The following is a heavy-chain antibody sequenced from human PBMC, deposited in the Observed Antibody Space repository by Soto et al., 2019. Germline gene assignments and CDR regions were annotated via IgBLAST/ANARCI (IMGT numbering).Heavy chain of an antibody. CDR2: MAPYSGNT. Sequence: ASGKVSCKASGYTFSSCDIHWLRQATGQGLEWVGWMAPYSGNTGYAQNFQGRVTMTRDTSINTAYMELSSLRSEDTAIYYCARVYGAGSFEYWGQGTLVTVSS. D-gene: IGHD3-10*01. V-gene: IGHV1-8*02. CDR1: GYTFSSCD. J-gene: IGHJ4*02. CDR3: ARVYGAGSFEY.